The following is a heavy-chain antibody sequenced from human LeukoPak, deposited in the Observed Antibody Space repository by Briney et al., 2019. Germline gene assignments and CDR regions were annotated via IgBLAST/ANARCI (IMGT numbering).Heavy chain of an antibody. CDR3: ARTLLAGTSSAFDY. J-gene: IGHJ4*02. V-gene: IGHV3-20*01. Sequence: TGGSLRLSCAASGFTFDDYGMSWVRQAPGKGLEWVSGINWNGGSTGYADSVKGRFTISRDNAKNSLYLQMNSLRAEDTALYHCARTLLAGTSSAFDYWGQGTLVTVSS. CDR2: INWNGGST. D-gene: IGHD6-19*01. CDR1: GFTFDDYG.